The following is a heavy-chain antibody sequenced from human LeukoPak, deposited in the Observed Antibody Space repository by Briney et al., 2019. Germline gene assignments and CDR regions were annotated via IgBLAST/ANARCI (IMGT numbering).Heavy chain of an antibody. D-gene: IGHD3-16*01. Sequence: SETLSLTCAVYGGSFSGYNCSWIRQPPAKGLERVGEINHSGSTNYNPSLKSRIPISIEAYKNQISLKLKLITATDAATYFCPFWGNLNNGTENWGQGTLVTVSS. CDR1: GGSFSGYN. V-gene: IGHV4-34*01. CDR2: INHSGST. J-gene: IGHJ4*02. CDR3: PFWGNLNNGTEN.